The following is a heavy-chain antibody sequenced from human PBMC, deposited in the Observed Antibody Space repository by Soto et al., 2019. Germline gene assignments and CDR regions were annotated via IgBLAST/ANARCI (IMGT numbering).Heavy chain of an antibody. CDR3: ARYIAVAKKFDY. J-gene: IGHJ4*02. CDR1: GYTFTSYD. D-gene: IGHD6-19*01. V-gene: IGHV1-8*01. CDR2: MNPNSGNT. Sequence: ASVKVSCKASGYTFTSYDINWVRQATGQGLEWMGWMNPNSGNTGYAQKFQGRVTMTRSTSISTAYMELSSLTSEDTAVYCCARYIAVAKKFDYWGQGTQVTVSS.